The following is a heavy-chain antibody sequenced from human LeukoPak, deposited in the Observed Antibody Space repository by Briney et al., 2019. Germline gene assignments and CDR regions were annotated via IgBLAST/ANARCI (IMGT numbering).Heavy chain of an antibody. D-gene: IGHD5-12*01. CDR1: EFPFSNYG. CDR3: AKADGYSGYDFLDFDY. CDR2: ISTSGGST. V-gene: IGHV3-23*01. Sequence: GGSLRLSCAASEFPFSNYGMSWVRQAPGKGLEWVSSISTSGGSTYYADSVKGRFTISRDISKNTLYLQMNSLRADDTAVYYCAKADGYSGYDFLDFDYWGQGTLVTVSS. J-gene: IGHJ4*02.